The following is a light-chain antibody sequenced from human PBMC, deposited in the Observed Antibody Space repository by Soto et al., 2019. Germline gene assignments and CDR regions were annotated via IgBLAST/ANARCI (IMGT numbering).Light chain of an antibody. V-gene: IGLV7-46*01. Sequence: QAVVTQEPSLTVSPGGTVTLTCGSNTGTITSSHYPYWVQQKPGQAPRTLIYDVSIKQSWTPARFSGSLLGGEAALTLSGAQPEDEAEYYCFLTYGDLRVFGGGTKVTVL. CDR3: FLTYGDLRV. CDR2: DVS. J-gene: IGLJ2*01. CDR1: TGTITSSHY.